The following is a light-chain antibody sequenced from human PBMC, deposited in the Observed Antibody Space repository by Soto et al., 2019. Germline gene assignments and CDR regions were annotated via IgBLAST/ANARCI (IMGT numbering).Light chain of an antibody. CDR3: QQYDNWPPIT. J-gene: IGKJ5*01. V-gene: IGKV3-20*01. CDR2: GAS. Sequence: VLTQSPGTLSLSPAARATLSWRVSESVSDTYIACYQQKHAQPTSLLFYGASNRATGIPDRFSGSGAGTEFTLTISSLQSEDFAAYYCQQYDNWPPITFGQGTRLEIK. CDR1: ESVSDTY.